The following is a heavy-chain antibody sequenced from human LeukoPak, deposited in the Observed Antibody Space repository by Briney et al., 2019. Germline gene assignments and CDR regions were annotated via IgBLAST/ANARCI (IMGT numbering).Heavy chain of an antibody. D-gene: IGHD6-13*01. J-gene: IGHJ4*02. Sequence: PSETLSLTCTASGYSISSGYYWGWIRQPPGKGLEWIGEINHSGSTNYNPSLKSRVTISVDTSKNQFSLKLSSVTAADTAVYYCARQAGYSSSWYEYFNGAFDYWGQGTLVTVSS. CDR2: INHSGST. V-gene: IGHV4-38-2*02. CDR3: ARQAGYSSSWYEYFNGAFDY. CDR1: GYSISSGYY.